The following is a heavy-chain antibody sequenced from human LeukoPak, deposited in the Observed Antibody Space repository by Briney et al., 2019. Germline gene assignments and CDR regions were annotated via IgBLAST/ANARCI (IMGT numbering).Heavy chain of an antibody. V-gene: IGHV3-21*01. CDR1: GFTFGDYG. Sequence: PGGSLRLSCAASGFTFGDYGMHWVRQVPGKGLEWVSSFKGISSSVYYSDSVRGRFTISRDNARQSVYLQMNILKDEDTAVYYCVRSGLQPDGWENYFDYWGQGTLVTVSS. CDR2: FKGISSSV. D-gene: IGHD3-10*01. CDR3: VRSGLQPDGWENYFDY. J-gene: IGHJ4*02.